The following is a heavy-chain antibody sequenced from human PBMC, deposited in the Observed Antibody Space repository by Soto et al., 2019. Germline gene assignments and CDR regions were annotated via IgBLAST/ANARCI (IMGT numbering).Heavy chain of an antibody. CDR2: INHSGST. CDR3: ARDRGYPETYGMDV. J-gene: IGHJ6*02. V-gene: IGHV4-34*01. CDR1: GGSFSGYY. D-gene: IGHD3-10*01. Sequence: SETLSLTCAVYGGSFSGYYWSWIRQPPGKGLEWIGEINHSGSTNYNPSLKSRVTISVDTSKNQFSLKLSSVTAADTAVYYCARDRGYPETYGMDVWGQGTTVTVSS.